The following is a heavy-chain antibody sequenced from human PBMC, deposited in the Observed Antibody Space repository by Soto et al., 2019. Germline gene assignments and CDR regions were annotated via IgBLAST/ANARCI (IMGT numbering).Heavy chain of an antibody. CDR1: GYTFTGYY. Sequence: GASVKVSCKASGYTFTGYYMHWVRQAPGQGLEWMGWINPNSGGTNYAQKFQGRVTMTRDTSISTAYMELSRLRSDDTAVYYCARVLRDPGYHYGMDVWGQGTTVTVSS. CDR3: ARVLRDPGYHYGMDV. J-gene: IGHJ6*02. CDR2: INPNSGGT. V-gene: IGHV1-2*02.